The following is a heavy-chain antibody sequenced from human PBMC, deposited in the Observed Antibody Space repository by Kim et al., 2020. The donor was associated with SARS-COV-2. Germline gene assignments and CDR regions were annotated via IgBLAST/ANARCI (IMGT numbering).Heavy chain of an antibody. V-gene: IGHV3-11*01. CDR2: ISSDYYAI. CDR3: VRDQARGWHNRSLYYGMHI. Sequence: GGSLRLSCVASGFTFRDYYMFWIRQVPGKGLEWVSYISSDYYAIYYADSVKGRFTISSDNAKNSLYPLMDRLRAEDTAVYYCVRDQARGWHNRSLYYGMHIWGQGTTETVSS. D-gene: IGHD1-1*01. CDR1: GFTFRDYY. J-gene: IGHJ6*02.